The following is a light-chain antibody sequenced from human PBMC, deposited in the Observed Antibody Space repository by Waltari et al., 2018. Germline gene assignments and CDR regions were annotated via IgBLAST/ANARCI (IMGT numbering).Light chain of an antibody. J-gene: IGLJ3*02. CDR3: SAWDNSLVVVV. CDR2: SNN. V-gene: IGLV10-54*04. Sequence: QAGLTQPPSVSKGLRQTATLTCTGTSDNLGYKGAAWLQQHQGQPPKLLFYSNNDRPSGISERFSASTSGNTASLTITGLQPEDEADYYCSAWDNSLVVVVFGGGTKLTVL. CDR1: SDNLGYKG.